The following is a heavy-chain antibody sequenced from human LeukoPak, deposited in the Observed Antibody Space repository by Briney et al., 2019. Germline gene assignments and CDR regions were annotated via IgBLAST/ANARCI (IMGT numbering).Heavy chain of an antibody. Sequence: HPGGSLRLSCAASGFTFSSYWMTWVRQAPGKGLEWVAGIKEDGSQKNYVESVEGRFTISRDNAKNSLFLQMSSLRVDDTAVYYCAIGGGSTSGYWGQGTLVTVSS. CDR1: GFTFSSYW. CDR3: AIGGGSTSGY. CDR2: IKEDGSQK. J-gene: IGHJ4*02. D-gene: IGHD2-15*01. V-gene: IGHV3-7*01.